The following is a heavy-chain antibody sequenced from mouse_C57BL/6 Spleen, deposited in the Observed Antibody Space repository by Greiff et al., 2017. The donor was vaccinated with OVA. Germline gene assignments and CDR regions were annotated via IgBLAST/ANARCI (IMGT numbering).Heavy chain of an antibody. CDR2: IHPNSGST. J-gene: IGHJ3*01. CDR1: GYTFTSYW. V-gene: IGHV1-64*01. Sequence: QVQLKQPGAELVKPGASVKLSCKASGYTFTSYWMHWVKQRPGQGLEWIGMIHPNSGSTNYNEKFKSKATLTVDKSSSTAYMQLSSLTSEDSAVYYCARESELGPVFADWGQGTLVTVSA. CDR3: ARESELGPVFAD. D-gene: IGHD4-1*01.